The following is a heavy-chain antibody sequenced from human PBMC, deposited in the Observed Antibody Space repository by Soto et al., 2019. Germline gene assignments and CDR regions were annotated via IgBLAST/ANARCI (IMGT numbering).Heavy chain of an antibody. CDR2: ISWDGGST. CDR1: GCTLDDYT. V-gene: IGHV3-43*01. Sequence: GGSLRRSCAAPGCTLDDYTMHWVRQAPGKGLEWVSLISWDGGSTYYADSVKGRFTISRDNSKNSLYLQMNSLRTEDTALYYCAKEYYGSGSRYGMDVWGQGTTVTVSS. D-gene: IGHD3-10*01. CDR3: AKEYYGSGSRYGMDV. J-gene: IGHJ6*02.